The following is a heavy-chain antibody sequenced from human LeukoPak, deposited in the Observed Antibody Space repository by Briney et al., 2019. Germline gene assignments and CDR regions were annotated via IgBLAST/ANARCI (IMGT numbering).Heavy chain of an antibody. V-gene: IGHV4-39*01. Sequence: SETLSLTCTVSGGSISSSSYYWGWIRQPPGKGLEWIGSIYYSGSTYYNPSLKSRVTISVDTSKNQFSLKLSSVTAADTAVYYCARQASEDYDFWSGYYTGAFDIWGQGTMVTVSS. CDR1: GGSISSSSYY. J-gene: IGHJ3*02. CDR2: IYYSGST. CDR3: ARQASEDYDFWSGYYTGAFDI. D-gene: IGHD3-3*01.